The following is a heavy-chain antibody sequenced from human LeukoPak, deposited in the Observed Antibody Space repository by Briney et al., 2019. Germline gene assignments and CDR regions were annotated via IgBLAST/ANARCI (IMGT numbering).Heavy chain of an antibody. Sequence: ASVKVSCKASGYTFTGYYMHWVRQAPGQGVEWMGRINPNSGGTNYAQKFQGRVTMTRDTSISTAYMELSRLRSDDTAVYYCARDRYDFWSGYQGDFDYWGQGTLVTVSS. CDR3: ARDRYDFWSGYQGDFDY. D-gene: IGHD3-3*01. CDR1: GYTFTGYY. CDR2: INPNSGGT. V-gene: IGHV1-2*06. J-gene: IGHJ4*02.